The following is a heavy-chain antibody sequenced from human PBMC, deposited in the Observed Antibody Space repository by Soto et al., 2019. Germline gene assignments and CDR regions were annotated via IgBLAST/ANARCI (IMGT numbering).Heavy chain of an antibody. D-gene: IGHD2-2*01. CDR1: GFTFSSYA. J-gene: IGHJ6*02. V-gene: IGHV3-30-3*01. CDR2: ISYDGSNK. Sequence: GGSLRLSCAASGFTFSSYAMHWVRQAPGKGLEWVAVISYDGSNKYYADSVKGRFTISRDNSKNTLYLQMNSLRAEDTAVYYCARADCSSTSCYPYYYYYGMDVWGQGTTVTVS. CDR3: ARADCSSTSCYPYYYYYGMDV.